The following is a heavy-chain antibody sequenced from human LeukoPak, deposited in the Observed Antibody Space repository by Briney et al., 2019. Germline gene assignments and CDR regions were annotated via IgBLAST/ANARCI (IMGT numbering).Heavy chain of an antibody. V-gene: IGHV4-4*07. CDR2: IYTSGST. CDR3: ARSPIAAAGFDY. CDR1: GGSITNYY. J-gene: IGHJ4*02. Sequence: SETLSLTCTVSGGSITNYYWSWIRQPAGKGLEWIGRIYTSGSTNYNPSLKSRVTISVDTSKNQFSLKLSSVTAADTAVYYCARSPIAAAGFDYWGQGTLVTVSS. D-gene: IGHD6-13*01.